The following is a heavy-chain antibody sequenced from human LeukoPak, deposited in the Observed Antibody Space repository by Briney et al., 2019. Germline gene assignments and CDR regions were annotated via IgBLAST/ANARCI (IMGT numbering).Heavy chain of an antibody. Sequence: PSETLSLTCTVSGGSISSYYWSWIRQPPGKGLEWIGYIYYSGSTNYNPSLKSRVTISVDTSKNQLSLKLSSVTAADTAVYYCARAVGDFWSGYPDAFDIWGQGMMVTVSS. CDR1: GGSISSYY. CDR2: IYYSGST. D-gene: IGHD3-3*01. CDR3: ARAVGDFWSGYPDAFDI. V-gene: IGHV4-59*01. J-gene: IGHJ3*02.